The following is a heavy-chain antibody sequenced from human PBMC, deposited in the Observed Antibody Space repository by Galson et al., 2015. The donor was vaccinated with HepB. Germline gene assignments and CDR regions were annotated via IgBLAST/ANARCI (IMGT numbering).Heavy chain of an antibody. J-gene: IGHJ5*02. V-gene: IGHV7-4-1*02. CDR3: ARGGYCSSTSCPEPYNWFDP. CDR2: INTNTGNP. Sequence: SVKVSCKASGYTFTRYAMNWVRQAPGQGLEWMGWINTNTGNPTYAQGFTGRFVFSLDTSVSTAYLQISSLKAEDTAVYYCARGGYCSSTSCPEPYNWFDPWGQGTLVTVSS. CDR1: GYTFTRYA. D-gene: IGHD2-2*01.